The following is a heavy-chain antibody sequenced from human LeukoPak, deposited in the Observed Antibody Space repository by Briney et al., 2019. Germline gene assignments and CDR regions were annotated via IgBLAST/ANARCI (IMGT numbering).Heavy chain of an antibody. V-gene: IGHV3-48*01. Sequence: GGSLRLSCAASGFTFDDHGMNWVRQAPGKGLEWVSYISSCSSTIYYADSVKGRFTISRDNAKNSLYLQMNSLRAEDTAVYYCARDLRYYGSGSYHWGQGTLVTVSS. CDR3: ARDLRYYGSGSYH. D-gene: IGHD3-10*01. CDR2: ISSCSSTI. CDR1: GFTFDDHG. J-gene: IGHJ4*02.